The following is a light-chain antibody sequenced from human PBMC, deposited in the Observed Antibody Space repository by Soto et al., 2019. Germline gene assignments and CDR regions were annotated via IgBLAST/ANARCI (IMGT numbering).Light chain of an antibody. CDR2: GAS. Sequence: EIVLTQSPATLSVSPGERATLSCRASRSVSSNLAWYQQKPGQAPRLLIYGASTRATGIPARFSGSGSGTDFTLTISRLEPEDFAVYYCQQYGSSPITFGQGTRLEIK. CDR3: QQYGSSPIT. J-gene: IGKJ5*01. CDR1: RSVSSN. V-gene: IGKV3-20*01.